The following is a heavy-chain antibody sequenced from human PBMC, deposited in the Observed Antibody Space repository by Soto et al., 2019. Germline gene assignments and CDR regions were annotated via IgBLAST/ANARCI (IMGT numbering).Heavy chain of an antibody. CDR3: ARDGIAVAGNSVHFDS. J-gene: IGHJ4*02. V-gene: IGHV3-33*01. CDR2: IWYDGSNK. CDR1: GFTFSSYG. D-gene: IGHD6-19*01. Sequence: PGGSLRLSCAASGFTFSSYGMHWVRQAPGKGLEWVAVIWYDGSNKYYADSVKGRFTISRDNSKNTLYLQMNSLRAEDTAVYYCARDGIAVAGNSVHFDSWGQGTLVTVSS.